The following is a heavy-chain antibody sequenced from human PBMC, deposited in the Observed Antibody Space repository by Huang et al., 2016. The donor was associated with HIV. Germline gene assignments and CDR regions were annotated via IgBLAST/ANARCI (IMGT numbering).Heavy chain of an antibody. J-gene: IGHJ4*02. CDR1: EYTLTELS. Sequence: QVQLVQSRAEVKKPGASVKVSCKVSEYTLTELSIPWVRQPPGKGLEWMGGFDPEIGETIYAQKFQGRVTMTDDTSTQTAFMELSGLRPEDTAVYYCATGFDVFFDFWGQGTLVTVSS. CDR3: ATGFDVFFDF. CDR2: FDPEIGET. V-gene: IGHV1-24*01. D-gene: IGHD3-9*01.